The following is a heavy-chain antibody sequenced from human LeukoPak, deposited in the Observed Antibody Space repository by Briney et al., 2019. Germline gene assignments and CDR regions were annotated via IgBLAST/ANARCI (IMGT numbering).Heavy chain of an antibody. D-gene: IGHD3-22*01. Sequence: PGGSLRLSCAASGFTFSSYSMNWVRQAPGKGLEWVSSISSSSYIYYADSVKGRFTISRDNAKNSLYLQMNSLRAEDTAVYYCARDRYDSSGYPLGYWGQGTLVTVSS. J-gene: IGHJ4*02. CDR1: GFTFSSYS. CDR3: ARDRYDSSGYPLGY. V-gene: IGHV3-21*01. CDR2: ISSSSYI.